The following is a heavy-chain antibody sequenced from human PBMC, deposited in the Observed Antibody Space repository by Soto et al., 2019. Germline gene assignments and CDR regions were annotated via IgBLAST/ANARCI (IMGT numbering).Heavy chain of an antibody. CDR2: IIPIFGTA. CDR3: ARKSEYGGNSDWYFDL. Sequence: QVQLVQSGAEVKKPRSSVKVSCKASGGTFSSYPISWVRQAPGQGLEWMGGIIPIFGTANYAQKFQGRVTITADESTSTAYMEVSSLRSEDPAVYYWARKSEYGGNSDWYFDLWGSGTLVTVSS. V-gene: IGHV1-69*12. D-gene: IGHD4-17*01. CDR1: GGTFSSYP. J-gene: IGHJ2*01.